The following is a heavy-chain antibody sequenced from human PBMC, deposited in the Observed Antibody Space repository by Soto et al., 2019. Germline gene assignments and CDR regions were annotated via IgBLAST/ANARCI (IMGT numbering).Heavy chain of an antibody. D-gene: IGHD4-17*01. CDR3: AREYDYGYHGGFGI. CDR1: GYTFTGYY. CDR2: INPNSGGT. V-gene: IGHV1-2*04. Sequence: ASVKVSCKASGYTFTGYYMHWVRQAPGQGLEWMGWINPNSGGTNHAQKFQGWVTMTRDTSISTAYMELSRLRSDDTAVYYCAREYDYGYHGGFGIWGQGTMVTVSS. J-gene: IGHJ3*02.